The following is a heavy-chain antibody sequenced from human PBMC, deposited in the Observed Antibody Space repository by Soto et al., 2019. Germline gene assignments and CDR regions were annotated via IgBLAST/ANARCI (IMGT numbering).Heavy chain of an antibody. CDR3: ARSRFRSSTSSYNWFDP. Sequence: PSETLSLTCAVYGGSFSGYYWSWIRQPPGKGLEWIGEINHSGSTNYNPSLKSRVTISVDTSKNQFSLKLSSVTAADTAVYYCARSRFRSSTSSYNWFDPWGQGTLVTVSS. V-gene: IGHV4-34*01. CDR1: GGSFSGYY. J-gene: IGHJ5*02. CDR2: INHSGST. D-gene: IGHD2-2*01.